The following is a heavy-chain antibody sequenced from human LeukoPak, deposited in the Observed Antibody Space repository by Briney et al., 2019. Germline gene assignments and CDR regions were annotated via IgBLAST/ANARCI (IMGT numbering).Heavy chain of an antibody. V-gene: IGHV4-59*01. CDR3: ARDTQLVRGFDY. Sequence: SETLSLTCTVSGGSISSYHWSWIRQPPGKGLEWIGYIYYSGSTNYNPSLKSRVTISVDTSKNQFSLKLSSVTAADTAVYYCARDTQLVRGFDYWGQGTLVTVSS. CDR1: GGSISSYH. J-gene: IGHJ4*02. CDR2: IYYSGST. D-gene: IGHD6-13*01.